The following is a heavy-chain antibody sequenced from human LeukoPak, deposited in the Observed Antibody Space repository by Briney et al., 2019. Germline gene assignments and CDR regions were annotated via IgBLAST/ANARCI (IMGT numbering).Heavy chain of an antibody. CDR3: ARVTNSGWYDY. D-gene: IGHD6-19*01. CDR2: INPSGGST. V-gene: IGHV1-46*01. CDR1: GYTFTSYY. Sequence: ASVKVSCKASGYTFTSYYMHWVRQAPGQGLEWMGIINPSGGSTSYAQKFQGRVTMTRDTSTSTVYMELSSLISEDTAVYYCARVTNSGWYDYWGQGTLVTVSS. J-gene: IGHJ4*02.